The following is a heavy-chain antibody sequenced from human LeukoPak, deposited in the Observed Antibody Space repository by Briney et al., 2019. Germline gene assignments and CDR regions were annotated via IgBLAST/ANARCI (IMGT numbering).Heavy chain of an antibody. V-gene: IGHV4-39*07. CDR2: IYYSGST. Sequence: PSETLSLTCTVSGGSISSSSYYWGWIRQPPGKGLEWIGSIYYSGSTYYNPSLKSRVTISVDTSKNQFSLKLSSVTAADTALYYCAKDRHYTVTGSPFDYWGQGTLVTVSS. CDR3: AKDRHYTVTGSPFDY. CDR1: GGSISSSSYY. D-gene: IGHD4-17*01. J-gene: IGHJ4*02.